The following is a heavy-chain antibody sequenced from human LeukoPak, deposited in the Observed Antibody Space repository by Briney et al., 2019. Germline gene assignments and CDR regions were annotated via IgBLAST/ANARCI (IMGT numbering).Heavy chain of an antibody. Sequence: PSETLSLTCSVSGGSFSNHFWSWVRQPAGKGLEWIGRIYPSGNTNYNPSLKSRVTLSVDTSKTQFSLKLSSVTAADTAVYYCARDYYDSSGYYTIDYWGQGTLVTVSS. CDR1: GGSFSNHF. J-gene: IGHJ4*02. CDR2: IYPSGNT. CDR3: ARDYYDSSGYYTIDY. V-gene: IGHV4-4*07. D-gene: IGHD3-22*01.